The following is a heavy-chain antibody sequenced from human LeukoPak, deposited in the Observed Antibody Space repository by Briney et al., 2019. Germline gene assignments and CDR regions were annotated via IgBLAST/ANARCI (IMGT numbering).Heavy chain of an antibody. J-gene: IGHJ4*02. D-gene: IGHD6-13*01. CDR1: GGSVRGDRYY. CDR2: IYRSGST. V-gene: IGHV4-61*01. Sequence: PSETLSLTCTVSGGSVRGDRYYWNWIRQPPGKGLEWVGEIYRSGSTIYNPSLKSRVTISVDMSKNQFSLKLNSVTAADTAVYFCARDQVTAAGTGGLGYWGQGTLVTVSS. CDR3: ARDQVTAAGTGGLGY.